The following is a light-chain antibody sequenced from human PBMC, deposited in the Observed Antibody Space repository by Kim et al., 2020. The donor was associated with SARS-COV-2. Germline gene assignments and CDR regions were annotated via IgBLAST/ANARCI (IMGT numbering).Light chain of an antibody. CDR3: QQYDNLPALT. J-gene: IGKJ4*01. CDR2: DAS. V-gene: IGKV1-33*01. CDR1: QDISNY. Sequence: DIQMTQSPSSLSASVGDRVTITCQASQDISNYLNWYQQKPGKAPKLLIYDASNLETGVPSRFSGSGSGTDFTFTISSLQPEDIATYYSQQYDNLPALTFGGGTKVDIK.